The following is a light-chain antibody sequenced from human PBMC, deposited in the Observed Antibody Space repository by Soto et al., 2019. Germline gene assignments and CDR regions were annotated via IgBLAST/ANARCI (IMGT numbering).Light chain of an antibody. CDR1: SSNIGSNY. CDR3: AACDDSLSGVV. CDR2: RNN. J-gene: IGLJ2*01. V-gene: IGLV1-47*01. Sequence: QSVLTQPPSASGTPGQRVTISCSGSSSNIGSNYVFWYQHLPGTAPKLLIYRNNQRPSGVPDRFSGSKSGTSASLAISGLRSEDETAYYCAACDDSLSGVVFGGGTKLTVL.